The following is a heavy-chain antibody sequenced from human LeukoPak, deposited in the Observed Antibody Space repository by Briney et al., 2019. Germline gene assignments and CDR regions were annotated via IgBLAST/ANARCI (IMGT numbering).Heavy chain of an antibody. CDR1: GGTFSSYA. V-gene: IGHV1-69*13. J-gene: IGHJ3*02. Sequence: ASVKVSCKASGGTFSSYAIGWVRQAPGQGLEWMGGIIPIFGTANYAQKFQGRVTITADESTSTAYMELSSLRSEDTAVYYCARLTIFGNDAFDIWGQGTMVTVSS. CDR3: ARLTIFGNDAFDI. CDR2: IIPIFGTA. D-gene: IGHD3-3*01.